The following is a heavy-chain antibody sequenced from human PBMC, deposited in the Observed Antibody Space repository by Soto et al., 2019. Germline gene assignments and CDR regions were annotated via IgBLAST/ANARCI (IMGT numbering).Heavy chain of an antibody. J-gene: IGHJ5*02. CDR2: ISLYSDGT. V-gene: IGHV1-18*01. CDR3: ARVVPWAEAWFSP. CDR1: GYTFSNYG. Sequence: QVQLVQSGGEVKRPGASVKVSCKTSGYTFSNYGITWVRQAPGQPLEWLGWISLYSDGTNYAQKFQGRVSMTTDTSTTTAYMELRSLRSDDTAVYYCARVVPWAEAWFSPWGQGTLFTVSS. D-gene: IGHD2-2*01.